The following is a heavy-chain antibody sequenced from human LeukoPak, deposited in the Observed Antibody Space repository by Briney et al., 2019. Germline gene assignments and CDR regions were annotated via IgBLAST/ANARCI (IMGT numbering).Heavy chain of an antibody. CDR1: TFTLSSDE. D-gene: IGHD6-6*01. CDR2: ISSSGSTI. J-gene: IGHJ4*02. Sequence: GGSLRLSCGASTFTLSSDEMTWVRQAPGKGLEWVSYISSSGSTIYYADSVKGRFTISRDNAKNSLYLQMNSLRAEDTAVYYCAKDKSIATRPSFDYWGQGTLVTVSS. CDR3: AKDKSIATRPSFDY. V-gene: IGHV3-48*03.